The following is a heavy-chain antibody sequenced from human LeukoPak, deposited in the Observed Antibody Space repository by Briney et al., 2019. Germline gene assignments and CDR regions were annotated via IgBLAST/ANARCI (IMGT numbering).Heavy chain of an antibody. CDR2: IYPGDSDT. CDR3: ARPPTYCSSDSCPFAY. D-gene: IGHD2-2*01. V-gene: IGHV5-51*01. Sequence: GESLKISCKGSGYSFTTYWIGWVRQMPGKGLAWMGIIYPGDSDTKYSPSFQGQVTISADKSISTAYLQWSSLKASDTAMYYCARPPTYCSSDSCPFAYWGQGTPVTVSS. CDR1: GYSFTTYW. J-gene: IGHJ4*02.